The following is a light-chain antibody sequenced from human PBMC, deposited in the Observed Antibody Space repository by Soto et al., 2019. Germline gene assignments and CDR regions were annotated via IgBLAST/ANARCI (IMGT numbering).Light chain of an antibody. CDR2: KAS. CDR1: QSISSW. Sequence: DVRLTLSLATVSASEGARVTITCRASQSISSWLAWYQQKPGKAPKLLIYKASSLESGVPSRFSGSGSGTEFTLTISSLQPDDFAPYYCQQYKSYPRTFGQGTKVDI. V-gene: IGKV1-5*03. CDR3: QQYKSYPRT. J-gene: IGKJ1*01.